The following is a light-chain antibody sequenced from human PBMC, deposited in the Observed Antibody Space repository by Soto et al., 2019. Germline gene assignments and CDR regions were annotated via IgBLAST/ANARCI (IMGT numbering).Light chain of an antibody. CDR2: EVS. Sequence: QSALTQPASVSGSPGQSITISCTGTSSDVGNYKYVSWYQQHPGKAPKLMIYEVSNRPSGVSNRFSGSKSGNTASLTISGLQAEDETDYYCCSYAGTYTLWVFGGGTQLTVL. CDR1: SSDVGNYKY. J-gene: IGLJ3*02. CDR3: CSYAGTYTLWV. V-gene: IGLV2-14*01.